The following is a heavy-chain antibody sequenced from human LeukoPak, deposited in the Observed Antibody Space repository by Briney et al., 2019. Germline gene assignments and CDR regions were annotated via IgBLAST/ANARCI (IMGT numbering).Heavy chain of an antibody. CDR3: ARDPAQRWLQWGYFDY. CDR1: GFTFSSYA. V-gene: IGHV3-30-3*01. D-gene: IGHD5-24*01. J-gene: IGHJ4*02. CDR2: ISYDGSNK. Sequence: GGSLRLSCAASGFTFSSYAMHWVRKAPGKGLEWVAVISYDGSNKYYADSVKGRFTISRDNSKNTLYLQMNSLRAEDTAVYYCARDPAQRWLQWGYFDYWGQGTLVTVSS.